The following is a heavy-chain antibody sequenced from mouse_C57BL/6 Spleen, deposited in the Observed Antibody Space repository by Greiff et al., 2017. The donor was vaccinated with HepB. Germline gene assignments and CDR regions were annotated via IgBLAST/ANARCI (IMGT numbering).Heavy chain of an antibody. CDR2: IFPRSGNT. V-gene: IGHV1-81*01. J-gene: IGHJ2*01. CDR1: GYTFTSYG. D-gene: IGHD2-3*01. CDR3: ARAGYDGELYFDY. Sequence: QVQLQQSGAELARPGASVKLSCKASGYTFTSYGIRWVKQRTGQGLEWIGEIFPRSGNTYYNEKFKGKATLTADKSSSTAYMELSSLTSEDSAVYCCARAGYDGELYFDYWGQATTLTVSS.